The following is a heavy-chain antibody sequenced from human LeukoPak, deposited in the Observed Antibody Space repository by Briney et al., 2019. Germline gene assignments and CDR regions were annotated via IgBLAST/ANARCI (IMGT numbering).Heavy chain of an antibody. D-gene: IGHD3-9*01. V-gene: IGHV1-69*13. Sequence: ASVKVSCKASGGTFSSYAISWVRQAPGQGLEWMGGIIPIFGTANYAQKFQGRVTITADESTSTAYMELSSLRSEDTAVYYCASLYYDILTGYQLHYYYGMDVWGQGTTVTVSS. CDR1: GGTFSSYA. J-gene: IGHJ6*02. CDR3: ASLYYDILTGYQLHYYYGMDV. CDR2: IIPIFGTA.